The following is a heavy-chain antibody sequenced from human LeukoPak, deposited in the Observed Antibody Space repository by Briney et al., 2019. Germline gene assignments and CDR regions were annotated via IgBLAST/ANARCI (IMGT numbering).Heavy chain of an antibody. D-gene: IGHD3-22*01. J-gene: IGHJ1*01. CDR1: GGTFSSYA. Sequence: SVKVSCKASGGTFSSYAISWVRQAPGQGLEWMGGIIPIFGTANYAQKFQSRVTITTDESTSTAYMELSSLRSEDTAVYYCAREPNLNYYDSSGYYPEYFQHWGQGTLVTVSS. CDR3: AREPNLNYYDSSGYYPEYFQH. V-gene: IGHV1-69*05. CDR2: IIPIFGTA.